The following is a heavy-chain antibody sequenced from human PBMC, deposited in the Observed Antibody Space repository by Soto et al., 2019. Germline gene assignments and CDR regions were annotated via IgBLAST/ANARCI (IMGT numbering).Heavy chain of an antibody. CDR1: GCTFRSYA. D-gene: IGHD6-13*01. Sequence: PGGSQRLSSTASGCTFRSYAISWIRQAPGKGLEWVSAISGSGGSTYYADSVKGRFTISRDNSMNTLYLQMNILMADDTAVYDCAYSSTPLDYWGQGTLVTVS. J-gene: IGHJ4*02. CDR3: AYSSTPLDY. CDR2: ISGSGGST. V-gene: IGHV3-23*01.